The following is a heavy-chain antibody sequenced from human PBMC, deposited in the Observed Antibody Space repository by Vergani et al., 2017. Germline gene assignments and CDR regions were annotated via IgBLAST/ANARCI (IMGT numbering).Heavy chain of an antibody. Sequence: QVQLQESGPRLVKPSQTLSPTCTVSGGSISSGGYYWSWIRQHPGKGLEWIVYIYNSGSTYYNTSLKSRVTISVDTAKNQFSLKLSSGTAADTAVYYCAWDNSGKDYNWFDTWGQGTLVTVSS. J-gene: IGHJ5*01. CDR3: AWDNSGKDYNWFDT. V-gene: IGHV4-31*03. CDR1: GGSISSGGYY. CDR2: IYNSGST. D-gene: IGHD5-12*01.